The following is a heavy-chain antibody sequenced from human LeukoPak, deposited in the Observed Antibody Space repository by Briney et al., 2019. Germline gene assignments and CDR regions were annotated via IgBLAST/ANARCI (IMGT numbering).Heavy chain of an antibody. CDR3: ARSGFGDDGSDY. CDR2: ISAYNGNT. D-gene: IGHD4-17*01. CDR1: GYTFTSYY. V-gene: IGHV1-18*04. Sequence: ASVKVSCKASGYTFTSYYMHWVRQAPGQGLEWMGWISAYNGNTNYAQKLQGRVTMTTDTSTSTAYMELRSLRSDDTAVYYCARSGFGDDGSDYWGQGTLVTVSS. J-gene: IGHJ4*02.